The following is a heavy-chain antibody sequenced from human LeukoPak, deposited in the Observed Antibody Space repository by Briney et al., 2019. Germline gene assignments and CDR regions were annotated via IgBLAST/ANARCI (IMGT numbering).Heavy chain of an antibody. CDR2: ISSSGSTI. V-gene: IGHV3-48*03. J-gene: IGHJ6*04. Sequence: GGSLRLSCAAPGFTFSRYEMNWVPQAPGKGLEWVSYISSSGSTIYYADSAKGRFTISRDNAKNSLYLQMNSLRAEDTAVYYCARRRYSYGFGYYYGMDVWGKGTTVTVSS. CDR1: GFTFSRYE. CDR3: ARRRYSYGFGYYYGMDV. D-gene: IGHD5-18*01.